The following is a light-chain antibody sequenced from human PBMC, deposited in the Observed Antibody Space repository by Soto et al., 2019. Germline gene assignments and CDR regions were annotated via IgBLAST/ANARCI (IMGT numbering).Light chain of an antibody. V-gene: IGKV2-28*01. CDR1: QSLLDPHGRSY. J-gene: IGKJ1*01. Sequence: EIVMTQSPLSLSVTPGEPASISCRSSQSLLDPHGRSYVDWYLQKPGQSTQLLIYVGSNRASRVPDRISASGSGTDFTLKISRVEADDVGVYYCMKARQSQWTCGRGTKLEIK. CDR2: VGS. CDR3: MKARQSQWT.